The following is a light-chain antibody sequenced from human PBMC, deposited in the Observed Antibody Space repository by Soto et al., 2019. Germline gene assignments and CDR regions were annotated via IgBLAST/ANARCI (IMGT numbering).Light chain of an antibody. Sequence: QSVLTQPASVSGSPGQSITISCTGTSSDVGSYNLVSWYQQHPGKAPKLMIYEVSKRPSGVSNRFSGSKSGNTASLTISGLQAEYEADYYCCSYAGSKVFGTGTKLTVL. V-gene: IGLV2-23*02. CDR2: EVS. CDR1: SSDVGSYNL. J-gene: IGLJ1*01. CDR3: CSYAGSKV.